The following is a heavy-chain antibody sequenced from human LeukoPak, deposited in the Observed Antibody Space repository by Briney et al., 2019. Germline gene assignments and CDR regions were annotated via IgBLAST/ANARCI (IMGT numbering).Heavy chain of an antibody. CDR1: GYTFTGYW. CDR3: ARGTGEGYTYGRYYFDY. J-gene: IGHJ4*02. CDR2: ISPSGGST. Sequence: ASVKLSCKAFGYTFTGYWMHWVRQAPGQGPEWMGVISPSGGSTIYAQKFKGRVTLTRDMSTSTDYLELSSLRSEDTAVYYCARGTGEGYTYGRYYFDYWGQGTLVTVSS. D-gene: IGHD5-18*01. V-gene: IGHV1-46*01.